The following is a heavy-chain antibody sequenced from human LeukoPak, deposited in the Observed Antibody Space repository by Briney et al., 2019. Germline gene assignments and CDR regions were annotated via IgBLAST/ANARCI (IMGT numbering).Heavy chain of an antibody. CDR1: GFTFSSYW. J-gene: IGHJ4*02. D-gene: IGHD3-10*01. CDR2: IKQDGSEK. CDR3: ASGYYGSGSQHFLDY. Sequence: QPGGSLRLSCAASGFTFSSYWMSWVRQAPGKGLEWVANIKQDGSEKYYVDSVKGRFTISRDNAKNSLYLQMNSLRAEDTAVYYCASGYYGSGSQHFLDYWGQRTLVTVSS. V-gene: IGHV3-7*01.